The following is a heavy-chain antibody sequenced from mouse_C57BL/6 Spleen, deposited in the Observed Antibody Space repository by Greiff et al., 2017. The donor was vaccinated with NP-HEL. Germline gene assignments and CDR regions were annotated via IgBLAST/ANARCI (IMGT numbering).Heavy chain of an antibody. D-gene: IGHD2-1*01. CDR2: IDPEDGDT. J-gene: IGHJ1*03. CDR3: TTQCYYGNYFWYFDV. Sequence: EVQLQQPGAELVRPGASVKLSCTASGFNFTDYYMHWVKQRPEQGLEWIGRIDPEDGDTEYAPKFQGKATMTADTSSNTAYLQLSSLTSEDTAVYYCTTQCYYGNYFWYFDVWGTGTTVTVSS. V-gene: IGHV14-1*01. CDR1: GFNFTDYY.